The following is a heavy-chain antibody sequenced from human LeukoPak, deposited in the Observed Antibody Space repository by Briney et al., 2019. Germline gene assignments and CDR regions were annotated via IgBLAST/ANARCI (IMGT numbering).Heavy chain of an antibody. CDR2: IYYSGNT. V-gene: IGHV4-39*01. J-gene: IGHJ6*03. CDR3: ARGRPFTGRRNCSGGSCYSRYYYYMDV. D-gene: IGHD2-15*01. Sequence: PSETLSLTCTVSGVSISSSNSYWGWIRQPPGKGLEWIGSIYYSGNTYYNASLKSQVSISIDTSKNQFSLRLTSVTAADTAVYYCARGRPFTGRRNCSGGSCYSRYYYYMDVWGKGTTVTVSS. CDR1: GVSISSSNSY.